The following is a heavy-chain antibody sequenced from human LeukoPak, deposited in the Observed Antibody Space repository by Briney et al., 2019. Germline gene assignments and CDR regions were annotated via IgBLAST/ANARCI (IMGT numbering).Heavy chain of an antibody. V-gene: IGHV5-51*01. Sequence: GESLKISCKGSGYSFSNFWIGWVRQMPGKGLEWMGLIDPVDSDSRYSPSFQGQVTISADKSISTAYLQWSSLKASDTAMYYCARLYDSSGYYYSPFDYWGRGTLVTVSS. CDR2: IDPVDSDS. CDR3: ARLYDSSGYYYSPFDY. J-gene: IGHJ4*02. D-gene: IGHD3-22*01. CDR1: GYSFSNFW.